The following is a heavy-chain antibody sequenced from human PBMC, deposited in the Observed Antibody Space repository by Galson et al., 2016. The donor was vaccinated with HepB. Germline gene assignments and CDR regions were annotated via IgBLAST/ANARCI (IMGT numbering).Heavy chain of an antibody. J-gene: IGHJ4*02. CDR3: ARAAGGSVARPFDY. V-gene: IGHV3-74*03. Sequence: SLRLSCAASGFIFSRSWMHWVRQAPGKGLAWVSRINLDGSVTSHADLGKGRFTTSRDNAKDTVYLQINSLRVEDTGVYYCARAAGGSVARPFDYWGRGILVTVSS. CDR2: INLDGSVT. D-gene: IGHD2-15*01. CDR1: GFIFSRSW.